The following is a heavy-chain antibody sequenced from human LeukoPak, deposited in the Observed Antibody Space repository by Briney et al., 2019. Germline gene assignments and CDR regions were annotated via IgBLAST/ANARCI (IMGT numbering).Heavy chain of an antibody. CDR3: ARERVGVWFGEFNWFDP. V-gene: IGHV4-61*02. CDR2: IYTSGST. Sequence: PSETLSLTCTVSGGSISSGSYYWSWIRQPAGKGLEWIGGIYTSGSTNYNPSLKSRVNISVDTSKNQFSLKLSSVTAADTAVYYCARERVGVWFGEFNWFDPWGQGTLVTVSS. CDR1: GGSISSGSYY. J-gene: IGHJ5*02. D-gene: IGHD3-10*01.